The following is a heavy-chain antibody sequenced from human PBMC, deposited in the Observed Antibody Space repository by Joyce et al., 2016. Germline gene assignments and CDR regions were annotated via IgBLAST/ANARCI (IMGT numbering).Heavy chain of an antibody. Sequence: EVQLVESGGGLVQPGGSLRLSCAASGFTFSSYWMSWVRQAPGKGLEGGANIKQDGSEKYYLDSVKGRFTISRDNAKNSLYLQMNSLRAEDTAVYYCATVRDYYGSGSQPLDYWGQGTLVTVSS. CDR2: IKQDGSEK. CDR3: ATVRDYYGSGSQPLDY. J-gene: IGHJ4*02. V-gene: IGHV3-7*01. D-gene: IGHD3-10*01. CDR1: GFTFSSYW.